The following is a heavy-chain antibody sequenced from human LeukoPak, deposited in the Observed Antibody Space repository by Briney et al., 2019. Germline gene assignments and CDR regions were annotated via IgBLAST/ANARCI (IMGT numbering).Heavy chain of an antibody. CDR3: ATKPPITMVRGVNFDY. D-gene: IGHD3-10*01. Sequence: ASVKVSCKTSGYTFTDYYIHWARQAPGQGLEWMGWINPDSGYTNYAQKFQGRVTMTRDTSINTAYMELSRLTSDDTAVYYCATKPPITMVRGVNFDYWGQGTLVTVSS. CDR1: GYTFTDYY. V-gene: IGHV1-2*02. CDR2: INPDSGYT. J-gene: IGHJ4*02.